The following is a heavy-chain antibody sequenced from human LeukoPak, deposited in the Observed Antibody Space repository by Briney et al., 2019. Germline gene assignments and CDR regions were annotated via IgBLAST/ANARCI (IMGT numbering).Heavy chain of an antibody. CDR1: GFTFSSYG. CDR2: IWYDGSNK. Sequence: GGSLRLSCAASGFTFSSYGMHWVRQAPGKGLEWVAVIWYDGSNKYYADSVKGRFTISRDNSKNTLYLQMNSLRAEDTAVYFCAAGWYSGSTDYWGQGTLVTVSS. V-gene: IGHV3-33*01. J-gene: IGHJ4*02. D-gene: IGHD1-26*01. CDR3: AAGWYSGSTDY.